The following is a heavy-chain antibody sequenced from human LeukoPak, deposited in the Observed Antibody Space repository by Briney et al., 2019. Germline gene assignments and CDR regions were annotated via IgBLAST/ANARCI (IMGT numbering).Heavy chain of an antibody. D-gene: IGHD3-10*01. CDR2: IKSKRDGETT. CDR3: KAWFTGRPE. Sequence: NPGRSLRLSCAASGFTFSDSWMSWVRQAPGKGLEWVGRIKSKRDGETTEYAAPVKGRFTISRDDSENTLYLHMDSLNTDDTAVYYCKAWFTGRPEGGQGTLVTVSS. J-gene: IGHJ4*02. V-gene: IGHV3-15*01. CDR1: GFTFSDSW.